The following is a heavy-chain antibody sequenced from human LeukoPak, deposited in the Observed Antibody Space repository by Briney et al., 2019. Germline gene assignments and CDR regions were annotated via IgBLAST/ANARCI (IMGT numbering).Heavy chain of an antibody. CDR3: AKRDYYDSSGSFDY. Sequence: GGSLRLSCAASGFTFSSYWMSWVRQAPGKGLEWVANIKQDGSEKYYVDSVKGRFTISRDNSKNTLYLQMNSLRAEDTAVYYCAKRDYYDSSGSFDYWGQGTLVTVSS. J-gene: IGHJ4*02. V-gene: IGHV3-7*03. CDR2: IKQDGSEK. CDR1: GFTFSSYW. D-gene: IGHD3-22*01.